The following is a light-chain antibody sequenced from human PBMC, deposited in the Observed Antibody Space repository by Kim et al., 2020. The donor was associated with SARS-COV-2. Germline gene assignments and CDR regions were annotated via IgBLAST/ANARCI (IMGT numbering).Light chain of an antibody. CDR2: GIS. Sequence: QRVTFSCTGSSSNIGAGYDVHWYQQIPGTAPKLLIYGISNRTSGVPDRFSGSKSGTSASLAITGLQAEDEADYYCQSYDSSLSGSVFGGGTQLTVL. V-gene: IGLV1-40*01. J-gene: IGLJ3*02. CDR3: QSYDSSLSGSV. CDR1: SSNIGAGYD.